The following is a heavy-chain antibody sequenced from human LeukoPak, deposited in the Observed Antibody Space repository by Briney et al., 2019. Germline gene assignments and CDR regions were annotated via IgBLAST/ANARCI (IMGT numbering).Heavy chain of an antibody. CDR1: GFTVSSSS. Sequence: PGGSLRLSCTVSGFTVSSSSMSWVRQAPGKGLEWVSFIYSDNTHYSDSVKGRFTISRDNSKNTLYLQMNSLRVEDTAVYYCARRAGAYSHPYDYWGQGTLVTVSS. V-gene: IGHV3-53*01. D-gene: IGHD4/OR15-4a*01. J-gene: IGHJ4*02. CDR2: IYSDNT. CDR3: ARRAGAYSHPYDY.